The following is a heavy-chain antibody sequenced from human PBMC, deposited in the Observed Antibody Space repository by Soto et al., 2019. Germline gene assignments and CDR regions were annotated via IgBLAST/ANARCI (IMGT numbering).Heavy chain of an antibody. J-gene: IGHJ4*02. D-gene: IGHD3-3*01. V-gene: IGHV4-34*01. CDR2: INHSGST. CDR3: ARYGTYDFWRKEPKREIDY. Sequence: SETLSLTCAVYGGSFSGYYWSWIRQPPGKGLEWIGEINHSGSTNYNPSIKSRVTISVDTSKNQFSLKLSSVTAADTAVYYCARYGTYDFWRKEPKREIDYWGQGTLVTVSS. CDR1: GGSFSGYY.